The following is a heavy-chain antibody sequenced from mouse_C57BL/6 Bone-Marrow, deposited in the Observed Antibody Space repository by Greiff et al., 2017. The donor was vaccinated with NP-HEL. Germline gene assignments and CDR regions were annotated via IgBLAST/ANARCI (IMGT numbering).Heavy chain of an antibody. J-gene: IGHJ4*01. CDR2: IRLKSDNYAT. CDR3: SLNFFMDY. Sequence: EVKVEESGGGLVQPGGSMKLSCVASGFTFSNYWMNWVRQSPEKGLEWVAQIRLKSDNYATHYAESVKGRFTISRDDSKSSVYLQMNNLRAEDTGIYYCSLNFFMDYWGQGTSVTVSS. V-gene: IGHV6-3*01. CDR1: GFTFSNYW.